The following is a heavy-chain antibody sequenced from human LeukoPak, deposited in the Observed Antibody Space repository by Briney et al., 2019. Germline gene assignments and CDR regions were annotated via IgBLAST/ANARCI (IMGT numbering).Heavy chain of an antibody. D-gene: IGHD3-10*01. CDR2: IKHSGST. CDR1: GGSFTTYY. CDR3: ARGAVYYYGSGSYFPWFDP. J-gene: IGHJ5*02. Sequence: SETLSLTCAVYGGSFTTYYWSWIRQPPGKGLEWIGEIKHSGSTNYNPSLKSRVTTSVDTSKNQFSLKLSSVTAADTAVYYCARGAVYYYGSGSYFPWFDPWGQGTLVTVSS. V-gene: IGHV4-34*01.